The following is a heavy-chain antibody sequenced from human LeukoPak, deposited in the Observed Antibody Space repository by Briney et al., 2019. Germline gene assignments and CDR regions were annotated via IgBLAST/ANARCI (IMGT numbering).Heavy chain of an antibody. D-gene: IGHD3-16*01. J-gene: IGHJ4*02. CDR1: GFTFSNVW. V-gene: IGHV3-15*01. Sequence: GGSLRLSCAASGFTFSNVWMTWVRQAPGKGLECVGRIKRESEGGTTDYAAPVKGRFTISRDDSKNTLYLQMSSLKIEDTGVYYCGLGSRKSDIDYWGQGTLVTVSS. CDR3: GLGSRKSDIDY. CDR2: IKRESEGGTT.